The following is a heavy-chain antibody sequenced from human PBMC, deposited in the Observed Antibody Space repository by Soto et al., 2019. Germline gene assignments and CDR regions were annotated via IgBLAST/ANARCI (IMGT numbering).Heavy chain of an antibody. CDR2: ITSDGSNT. CDR3: ARSEPASEKDDAFDI. V-gene: IGHV3-74*01. CDR1: GFMFSNYW. Sequence: EVQLVESGGGLVRPGGSLRLSCAASGFMFSNYWMHWVRQAPGKGLVWVSRITSDGSNTGYADSVKGRFIVSRDNTNNTLFLQINSLRAEDTAIYYCARSEPASEKDDAFDIWGQGTLVIVSS. D-gene: IGHD1-26*01. J-gene: IGHJ3*02.